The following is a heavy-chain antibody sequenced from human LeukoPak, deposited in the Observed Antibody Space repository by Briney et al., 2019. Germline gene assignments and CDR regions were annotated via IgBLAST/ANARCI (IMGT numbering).Heavy chain of an antibody. D-gene: IGHD2-2*01. CDR2: IRYDGSNK. V-gene: IGHV3-30*02. Sequence: PGGSLRLSCAASGFTFSSYGMHWVRQAPGKGLEWVAFIRYDGSNKYYADSVKGRFTISRDNSKNTLYLQMNGLKTEDTAVYYCTTEPLGYCSGPTCYSYFDYWGQGTLVTVSS. CDR3: TTEPLGYCSGPTCYSYFDY. J-gene: IGHJ4*02. CDR1: GFTFSSYG.